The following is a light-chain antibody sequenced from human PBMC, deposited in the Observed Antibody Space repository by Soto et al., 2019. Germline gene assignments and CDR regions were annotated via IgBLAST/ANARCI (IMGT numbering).Light chain of an antibody. CDR2: GAS. CDR1: QSVSSNY. J-gene: IGKJ5*01. CDR3: QHYGSSLSIT. V-gene: IGKV3-20*01. Sequence: EIVLTQSPGTLSSSPGERATLSCRARQSVSSNYLAWYQQKPGQAPRLLIYGASSRATGIPDMFSGSGSGTDFTLTISRLETEDFAVYYCQHYGSSLSITFGQGTRLEIK.